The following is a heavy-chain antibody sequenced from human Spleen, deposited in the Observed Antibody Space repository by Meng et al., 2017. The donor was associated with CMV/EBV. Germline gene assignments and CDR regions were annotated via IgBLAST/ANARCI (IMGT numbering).Heavy chain of an antibody. CDR2: ISSSSNYI. CDR3: ATASIYYFDY. V-gene: IGHV3-21*01. CDR1: GFTCSRKS. Sequence: LSCAASGFTCSRKSMNWVRQAPGKGLEWVSSISSSSNYIYYADSVKGRFTISRDNAKNSLSLQMNSLRAEDTAVYYCATASIYYFDYWGQGALVTVSS. D-gene: IGHD2/OR15-2a*01. J-gene: IGHJ4*02.